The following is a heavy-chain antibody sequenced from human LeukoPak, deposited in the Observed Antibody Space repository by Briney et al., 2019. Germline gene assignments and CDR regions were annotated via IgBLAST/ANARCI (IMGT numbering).Heavy chain of an antibody. CDR1: GGSISSYY. CDR2: IYYSGST. V-gene: IGHV4-59*08. CDR3: ARHRDGYHFDY. D-gene: IGHD5-24*01. Sequence: PSETLSLTCTVSGGSISSYYSSWIRQPPGKGLEWIGYIYYSGSTNYNPSLKSRVIMSVDTSKNQFSLNLSFVAAADTAVYYCARHRDGYHFDYWGQGTLVTVSS. J-gene: IGHJ4*02.